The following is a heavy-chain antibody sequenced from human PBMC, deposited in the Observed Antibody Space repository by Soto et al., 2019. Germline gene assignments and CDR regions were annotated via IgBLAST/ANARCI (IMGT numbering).Heavy chain of an antibody. J-gene: IGHJ5*02. CDR2: ISYDGSNK. Sequence: QVLLVESGGGVVQPGGSLTLSCVGSGFTFNSHGMHWVRQAPGKGLEWVAVISYDGSNKYYEESVKGRCTISRDNSRNTVYLQLNRLRAADTALYYCAQDRTAILAEVSWLESWGQGTLVTVSA. CDR1: GFTFNSHG. CDR3: AQDRTAILAEVSWLES. D-gene: IGHD5-12*01. V-gene: IGHV3-30*18.